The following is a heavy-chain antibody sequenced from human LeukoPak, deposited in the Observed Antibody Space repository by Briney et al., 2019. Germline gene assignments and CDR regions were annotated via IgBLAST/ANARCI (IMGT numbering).Heavy chain of an antibody. CDR1: GGSISSYY. CDR3: ARDTRTDYDPYYFDY. CDR2: IYTSGST. J-gene: IGHJ4*02. Sequence: PSETLSLTCTVSGGSISSYYWSWIRQPAGKGLEWIGRIYTSGSTNYNPSLKSRVTISVDTSKNQFSLKLSSVTAADTAVYYCARDTRTDYDPYYFDYWGQGALVTVSS. V-gene: IGHV4-4*07. D-gene: IGHD4-17*01.